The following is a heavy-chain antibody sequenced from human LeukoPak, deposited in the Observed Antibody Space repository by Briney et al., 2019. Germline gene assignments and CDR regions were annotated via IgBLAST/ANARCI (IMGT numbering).Heavy chain of an antibody. V-gene: IGHV3-7*01. CDR3: ARDRKDIVVVPANYYYYGMDV. Sequence: GGSLRLSCAASGFTFSTYWLSWVRQAPGKGLEWVANIKQDGSEKYYVDSVKGRFTISRDNAKNSLYLQMNSLRAEDTAVYYCARDRKDIVVVPANYYYYGMDVWGQGTTVTVSS. CDR1: GFTFSTYW. D-gene: IGHD2-2*01. CDR2: IKQDGSEK. J-gene: IGHJ6*02.